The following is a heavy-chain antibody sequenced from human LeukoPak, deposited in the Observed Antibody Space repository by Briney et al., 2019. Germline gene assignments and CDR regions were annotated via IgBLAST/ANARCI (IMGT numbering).Heavy chain of an antibody. Sequence: SETLSLTCTVSGGSISSYYWSWIRQPPGKGLEWIGYIYYSGSTNYNPSLKSRVTISVDTSKNQFSLKLSSVTAADTAVYYCARDRGDYDILTAITPDNWFDPWGQGTLVTVSS. CDR1: GGSISSYY. J-gene: IGHJ5*02. D-gene: IGHD3-9*01. V-gene: IGHV4-59*12. CDR2: IYYSGST. CDR3: ARDRGDYDILTAITPDNWFDP.